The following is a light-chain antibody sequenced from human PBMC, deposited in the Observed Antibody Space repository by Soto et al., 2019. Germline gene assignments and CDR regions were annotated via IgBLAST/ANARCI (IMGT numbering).Light chain of an antibody. CDR1: QSLSTN. J-gene: IGKJ4*01. CDR2: GAS. CDR3: QQYDKWPPLT. V-gene: IGKV3-15*01. Sequence: EVVMTQSPATLSVSPGERATLSCRASQSLSTNLAWYQQKPGQAPRLLIYGASTRATGVPAKFSGSGSGTEFTLTINSLQSEDFAVYYCQQYDKWPPLTFGGGTKLDIK.